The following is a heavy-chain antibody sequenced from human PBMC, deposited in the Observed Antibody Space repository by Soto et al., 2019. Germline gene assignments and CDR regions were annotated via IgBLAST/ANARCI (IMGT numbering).Heavy chain of an antibody. J-gene: IGHJ5*02. CDR2: IWYDGSNK. Sequence: QVQLVESGGGVVQPGRSLRLSCAASGFTFSSYGIHWVRQAPGKGLEWVAVIWYDGSNKYYADSVKGRFTISRDNSKNTLYLQMNSLRAEDTAVYYCARDLSGIVVVPAAMFRESWFDPWGQGTLVTVSS. CDR1: GFTFSSYG. CDR3: ARDLSGIVVVPAAMFRESWFDP. D-gene: IGHD2-2*01. V-gene: IGHV3-33*01.